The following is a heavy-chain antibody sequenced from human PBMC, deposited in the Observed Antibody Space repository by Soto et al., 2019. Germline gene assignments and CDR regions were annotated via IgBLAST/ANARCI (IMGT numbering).Heavy chain of an antibody. Sequence: QVQLVESGGGVVQPGRSLRLSCAASGFTFSSYAMHWVRQAPGKGLEWVAVISYDGSIKYYADSVKGRFTISRDNSKNXLYLQMNSLRLEDTAVYYCARPLWRDDYNWGYFDLWGRGTLVTVSS. J-gene: IGHJ2*01. CDR1: GFTFSSYA. V-gene: IGHV3-30-3*01. CDR2: ISYDGSIK. CDR3: ARPLWRDDYNWGYFDL. D-gene: IGHD4-4*01.